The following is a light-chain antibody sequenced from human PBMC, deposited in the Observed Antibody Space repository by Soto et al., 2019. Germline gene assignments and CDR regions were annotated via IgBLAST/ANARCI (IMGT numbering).Light chain of an antibody. CDR2: WAS. J-gene: IGKJ4*01. V-gene: IGKV4-1*01. Sequence: DIVMTQSPGSLAVSLGERATINCRSSQSVLYSSNNKDSIAWYQQKPGQPPRLLIYWASTRESGVPDRFSGIGSGTDFTLTISSLQAEDVAVYYCQQYLDLLTFGGGKKVEIK. CDR3: QQYLDLLT. CDR1: QSVLYSSNNKDS.